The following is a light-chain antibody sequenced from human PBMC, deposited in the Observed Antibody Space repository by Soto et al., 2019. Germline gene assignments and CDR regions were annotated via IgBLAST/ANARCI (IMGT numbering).Light chain of an antibody. J-gene: IGKJ1*01. CDR2: GVS. Sequence: EVVMTQSPATLSVSPGERAPLSCRASQSVTSNYLAWYQQKPGQAPRLLIYGVSSRATGVPDRFSGSGSGADFTLTISSLQPDDFATYYCLQFNTFPWTFGQGTKVDIK. V-gene: IGKV3-20*01. CDR3: LQFNTFPWT. CDR1: QSVTSNY.